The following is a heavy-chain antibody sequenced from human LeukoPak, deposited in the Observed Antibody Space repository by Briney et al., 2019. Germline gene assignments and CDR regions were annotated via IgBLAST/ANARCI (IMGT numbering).Heavy chain of an antibody. V-gene: IGHV3-21*01. CDR3: ASKVTNDAFDI. CDR2: ISTSSSYI. J-gene: IGHJ3*02. D-gene: IGHD2-21*02. Sequence: GGSLRLSCAASGFTFSSYSMNWVRQVPGKGLEWVSSISTSSSYIYYADSVKGRFTISRDNAKNSLYLQMNSLRAEDTAVYYCASKVTNDAFDIWGQGTMVTVSS. CDR1: GFTFSSYS.